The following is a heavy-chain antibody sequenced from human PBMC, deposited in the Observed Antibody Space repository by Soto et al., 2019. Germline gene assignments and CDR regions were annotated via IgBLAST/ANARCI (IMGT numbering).Heavy chain of an antibody. CDR1: GGSISSGGYY. CDR3: AREGRTGYSFGLDY. Sequence: PSETLSLTCNVSGGSISSGGYYWSWIRQHPGKGLEWIGYIYYSGSTYYNPSLKSRVTISVDTSKNQFSLKLNSVTAADTAVYYCAREGRTGYSFGLDYWGQGTLVTVSS. CDR2: IYYSGST. V-gene: IGHV4-31*02. J-gene: IGHJ4*02. D-gene: IGHD5-18*01.